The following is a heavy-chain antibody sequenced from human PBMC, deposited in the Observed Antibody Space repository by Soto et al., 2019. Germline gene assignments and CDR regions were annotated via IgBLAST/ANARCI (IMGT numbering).Heavy chain of an antibody. J-gene: IGHJ4*02. V-gene: IGHV3-30-3*01. Sequence: QVQLVESGGGVVQPGRSLRLSCAPSGFTFSSYAIHWVRQAPGKGLEWVAVISYDGSNKYYADSVKGRFTISRDNSKNTLFLQMNSLRAEDTAVYYCARVGRLHYFDYWGQGTLVTVSS. CDR2: ISYDGSNK. CDR1: GFTFSSYA. CDR3: ARVGRLHYFDY. D-gene: IGHD4-17*01.